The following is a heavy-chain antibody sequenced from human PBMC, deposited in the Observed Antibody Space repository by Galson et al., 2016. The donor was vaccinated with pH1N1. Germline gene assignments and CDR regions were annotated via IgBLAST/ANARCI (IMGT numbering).Heavy chain of an antibody. CDR3: AKDGGTGSGKHSAFGMTV. CDR1: GFTFRRSG. D-gene: IGHD3-10*01. J-gene: IGHJ6*02. V-gene: IGHV3-30*19. Sequence: SLRLSCAVSGFTFRRSGMHWVRQAPGKGLEWVAIISYDGNNAYHGDSVKGRFTISRDNSKNTLYLDMNSLRPEDTAVSYCAKDGGTGSGKHSAFGMTVWGQGTTVPVSS. CDR2: ISYDGNNA.